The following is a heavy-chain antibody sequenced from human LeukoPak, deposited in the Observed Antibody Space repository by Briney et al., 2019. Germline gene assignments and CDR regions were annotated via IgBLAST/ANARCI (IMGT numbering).Heavy chain of an antibody. J-gene: IGHJ4*02. Sequence: ASVKVSCKASGGTFSSYAISWVRQAPGQGLEWMGGIISIFGTANYAQKFQGRVTITADESTSTAYMELSSLRSEDTAVYYCAREASGGGSCYWGQGTLVTVSS. V-gene: IGHV1-69*13. D-gene: IGHD2-15*01. CDR1: GGTFSSYA. CDR2: IISIFGTA. CDR3: AREASGGGSCY.